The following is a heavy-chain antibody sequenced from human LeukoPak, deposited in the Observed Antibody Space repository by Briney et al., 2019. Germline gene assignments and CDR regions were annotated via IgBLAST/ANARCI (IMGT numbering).Heavy chain of an antibody. J-gene: IGHJ4*02. CDR1: GFNFNTYI. Sequence: PGGSLRLSCAASGFNFNTYIMNCVRQAPGKGLEWVSSISSSNHYIYYADSVKGRFTISRDNAKNSLYLQMNSLRAEGTAVYYCAPEATGAIDYWGQGTLVTVSS. D-gene: IGHD1-26*01. V-gene: IGHV3-21*01. CDR2: ISSSNHYI. CDR3: APEATGAIDY.